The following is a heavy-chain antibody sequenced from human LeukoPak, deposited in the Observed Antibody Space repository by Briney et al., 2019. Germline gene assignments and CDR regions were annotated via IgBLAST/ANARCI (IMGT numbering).Heavy chain of an antibody. V-gene: IGHV4-61*01. D-gene: IGHD4-17*01. CDR2: IYYSGST. J-gene: IGHJ4*02. Sequence: SETLSLTCTVSGGSVSSGSYYWSWIRQPPGKGLEWIGYIYYSGSTNYHPSLKSRVTISVDTSKNQFSLKLSSVTAADTAVYYCARGASTVTGFALGYWGQGTLVTVSS. CDR3: ARGASTVTGFALGY. CDR1: GGSVSSGSYY.